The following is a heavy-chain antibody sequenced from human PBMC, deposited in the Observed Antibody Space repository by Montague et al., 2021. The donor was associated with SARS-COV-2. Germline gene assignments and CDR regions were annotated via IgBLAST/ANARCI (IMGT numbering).Heavy chain of an antibody. CDR1: GFTFSNYW. V-gene: IGHV3-7*01. J-gene: IGHJ4*02. D-gene: IGHD3-10*01. Sequence: SLRLSCGASGFTFSNYWMNWARQAPGKGLEWVASIKPDGSGQNYXDSVKGRFTISRDNAKKSLYLQMNSLRIDDTAVYYCARSLFSSGSFWGQGTLVTVSS. CDR2: IKPDGSGQ. CDR3: ARSLFSSGSF.